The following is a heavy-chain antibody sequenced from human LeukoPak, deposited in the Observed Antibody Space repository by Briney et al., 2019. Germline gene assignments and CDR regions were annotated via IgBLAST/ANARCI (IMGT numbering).Heavy chain of an antibody. CDR1: GYTFTSYD. CDR2: MNPNSGNT. V-gene: IGHV1-8*02. CDR3: ARNYYGSGSYPDNFDY. J-gene: IGHJ4*02. Sequence: ASVKVSYKASGYTFTSYDINWVRQATGQGLEWMGWMNPNSGNTGYAQKFQGRVTMTRNTSISTAYMELSSLGSEDTAVYYCARNYYGSGSYPDNFDYWGQGTLVTVSS. D-gene: IGHD3-10*01.